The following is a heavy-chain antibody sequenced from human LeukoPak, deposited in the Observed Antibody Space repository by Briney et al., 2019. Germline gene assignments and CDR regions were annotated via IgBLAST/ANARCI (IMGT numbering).Heavy chain of an antibody. Sequence: SQTLSLTCAVSGGSISSGGYSWSWIRQPPGKGLEWIGYIYHSGSTYYNPSLKSRVTISVDRSKNQFSLKLSSATAADTAVYYCARVSLGYGDYYFDYWGQGTLVTVSS. J-gene: IGHJ4*02. V-gene: IGHV4-30-2*01. CDR1: GGSISSGGYS. CDR3: ARVSLGYGDYYFDY. D-gene: IGHD4-17*01. CDR2: IYHSGST.